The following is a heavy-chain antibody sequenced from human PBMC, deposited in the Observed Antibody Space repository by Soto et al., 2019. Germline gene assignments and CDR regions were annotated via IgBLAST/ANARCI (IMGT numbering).Heavy chain of an antibody. D-gene: IGHD2-8*01. CDR2: IDWDDDK. V-gene: IGHV2-70*01. J-gene: IGHJ5*02. CDR1: GFSLSTSGMC. CDR3: ARTSHCTNGLCYRGYWFDP. Sequence: SGPTLVNPTQTLTLTCTFSGFSLSTSGMCVSWIRQPPWKALEWLALIDWDDDKYYSTSLKTRLTISKDTSKNQVVLTMTSMDPVDTATYYCARTSHCTNGLCYRGYWFDPWGQGTLVTVSS.